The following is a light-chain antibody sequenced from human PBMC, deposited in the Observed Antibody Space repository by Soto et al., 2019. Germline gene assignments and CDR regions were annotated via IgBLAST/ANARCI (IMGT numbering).Light chain of an antibody. J-gene: IGKJ3*01. CDR2: GAS. CDR1: QSIRNY. CDR3: QQSYTAVFT. Sequence: DIPMTQSPSSLSASVGDRVTITCRASQSIRNYLNWYQQKPGKVPKLLIYGASSLQSGVPSRFSGSGSETDFTLTINNLQPEDFATYYCQQSYTAVFTFGPGTKVDIK. V-gene: IGKV1-39*01.